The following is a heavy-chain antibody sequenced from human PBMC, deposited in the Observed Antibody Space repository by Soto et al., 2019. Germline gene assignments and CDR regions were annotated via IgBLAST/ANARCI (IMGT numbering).Heavy chain of an antibody. D-gene: IGHD3-16*01. V-gene: IGHV3-23*01. Sequence: PGGSLRLSCATSVFTFNNFAMSWVRQAPGKGLEWVSTISVRGSSTYYADSVKGRFTISRDDFRNTLYLQMKSLSAEDTALYYCAKSQSSGPGGWFDPWGQGTMVTVSS. CDR1: VFTFNNFA. CDR2: ISVRGSST. J-gene: IGHJ5*02. CDR3: AKSQSSGPGGWFDP.